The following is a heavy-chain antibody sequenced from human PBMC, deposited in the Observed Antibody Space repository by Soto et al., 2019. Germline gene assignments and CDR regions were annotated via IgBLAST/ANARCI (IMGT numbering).Heavy chain of an antibody. V-gene: IGHV4-30-4*01. CDR3: ARSRFWSGYYHDY. CDR2: IYYSGST. Sequence: QVQLQESGPGLVKPSQTLSLTCTVSGGSISSGDYYWSWIRQPPGKGLEWIGYIYYSGSTYYNPSLKSRVTISVATSKNQFSLKLSSVTAADTAVYYCARSRFWSGYYHDYWGQGTLVTVSS. J-gene: IGHJ4*02. D-gene: IGHD3-3*01. CDR1: GGSISSGDYY.